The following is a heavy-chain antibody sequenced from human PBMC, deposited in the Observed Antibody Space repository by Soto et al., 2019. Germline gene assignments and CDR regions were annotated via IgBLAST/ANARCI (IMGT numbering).Heavy chain of an antibody. CDR1: GGSISSYY. J-gene: IGHJ3*02. CDR3: ARGHHGGLDADAFDI. CDR2: IYNRGST. V-gene: IGHV4-59*01. Sequence: SETLSLTCTVSGGSISSYYWSWIRQPPGKGLEWIGYIYNRGSTNYNPSLKSRVTISVDTSKNQFSLKLYSVTAADTAVYYCARGHHGGLDADAFDIWGQGTMVTVSS. D-gene: IGHD2-15*01.